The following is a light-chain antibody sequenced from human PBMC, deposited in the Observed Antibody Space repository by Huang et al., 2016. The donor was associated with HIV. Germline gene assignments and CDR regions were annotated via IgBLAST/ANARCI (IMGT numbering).Light chain of an antibody. V-gene: IGKV3-20*01. CDR2: GAS. Sequence: EIVLTQSPGTLSLFPGERATLPCRASQSVSRSYLAWYQQKPGQAPRLLIYGASNGATGIPARFSGSGSVTDFTLTISRVEPEDFAVYYCQQYGGSPITFGQGTRLEIK. CDR1: QSVSRSY. J-gene: IGKJ5*01. CDR3: QQYGGSPIT.